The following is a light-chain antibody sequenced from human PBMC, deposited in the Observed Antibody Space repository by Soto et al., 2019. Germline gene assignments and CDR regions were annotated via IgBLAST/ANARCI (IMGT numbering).Light chain of an antibody. CDR3: QQCNTWRT. J-gene: IGKJ1*01. V-gene: IGKV3-15*01. CDR1: QSVRNN. Sequence: IVLTQSPGTLSLSPGERATLSCRASQSVRNNYLACYPQKPGQAPTLLIYGASTRATGIPARIGGSGSGTEFTLTISILQSEDSAVYYCQQCNTWRTFGQGTKVDIK. CDR2: GAS.